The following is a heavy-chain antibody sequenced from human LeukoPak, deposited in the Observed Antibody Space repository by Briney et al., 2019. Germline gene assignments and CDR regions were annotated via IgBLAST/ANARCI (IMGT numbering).Heavy chain of an antibody. V-gene: IGHV3-48*04. J-gene: IGHJ3*02. CDR2: ISRSGSTR. D-gene: IGHD3-10*01. CDR1: GFTFSSYN. CDR3: ARVATMVRVPLDALDI. Sequence: GGSLRLSCAASGFTFSSYNMNWVRQAPGKGLEWVSYISRSGSTRYYADSVKGRFTISRDNAKNSLYLQMNSLRAEDTAVYYCARVATMVRVPLDALDIWGQGTMVSVSS.